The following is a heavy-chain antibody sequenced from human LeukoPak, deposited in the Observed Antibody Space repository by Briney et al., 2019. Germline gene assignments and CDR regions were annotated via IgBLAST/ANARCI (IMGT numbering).Heavy chain of an antibody. D-gene: IGHD2-21*01. CDR3: TRLGITIRLWE. V-gene: IGHV3-73*01. CDR1: GFTFSGSA. CDR2: IRSKANSYAT. Sequence: PGGSLRLSCAASGFTFSGSAMHWVRQASGKGLEWVGRIRSKANSYATAYAASVKGSFTISRDDSKNPAYLQMNSLKTEDTAVYYCTRLGITIRLWERGQGTLVTVSS. J-gene: IGHJ1*01.